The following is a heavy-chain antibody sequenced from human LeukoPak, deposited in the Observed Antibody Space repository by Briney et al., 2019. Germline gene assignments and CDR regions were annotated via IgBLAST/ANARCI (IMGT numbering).Heavy chain of an antibody. CDR2: INHSGST. CDR1: GGSFSGYY. J-gene: IGHJ4*02. D-gene: IGHD2-21*02. V-gene: IGHV4-34*01. Sequence: SETLSLTCAVYGGSFSGYYWSWIRQPPGKGLEWIGEINHSGSTNYNPSLKSRVTISVDTSKNQFSLKLSSVTAADTAVYYCARSGSKVMTAINFWGQGTLVTVSP. CDR3: ARSGSKVMTAINF.